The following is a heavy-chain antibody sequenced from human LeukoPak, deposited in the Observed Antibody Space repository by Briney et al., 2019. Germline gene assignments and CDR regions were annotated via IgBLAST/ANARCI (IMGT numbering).Heavy chain of an antibody. Sequence: ASVEVSCKASGGTFSSYAISWVRQAPGQGLELMGRIIPIFGTANYAQKFQGRVTITTDESTSTAYMELRSLRSDDTAVYYCARVTTVTTAYYYYYMDVWGKGTTVTVSS. CDR2: IIPIFGTA. CDR3: ARVTTVTTAYYYYYMDV. CDR1: GGTFSSYA. V-gene: IGHV1-69*05. D-gene: IGHD4-17*01. J-gene: IGHJ6*03.